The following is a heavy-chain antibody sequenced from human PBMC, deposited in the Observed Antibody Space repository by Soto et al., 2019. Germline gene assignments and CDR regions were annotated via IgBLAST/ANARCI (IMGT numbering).Heavy chain of an antibody. V-gene: IGHV3-72*01. Sequence: EVQLVESGGNLVQPGGSLRLSCAASGFTFSDHYMDWVRQAPGKGLEWVGRIRNKANSYTTKNAASVKGRFTISRDNSKNSLYLQVNSMKTDDTAVYYCTRVKLLGFGVDPRTRERASDYWGQGTLVTVSS. D-gene: IGHD3-10*01. CDR2: IRNKANSYTT. CDR3: TRVKLLGFGVDPRTRERASDY. J-gene: IGHJ4*02. CDR1: GFTFSDHY.